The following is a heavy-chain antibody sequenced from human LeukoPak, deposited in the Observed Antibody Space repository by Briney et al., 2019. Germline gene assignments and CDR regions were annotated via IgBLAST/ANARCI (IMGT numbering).Heavy chain of an antibody. CDR2: ISSSSDYI. CDR1: GFTFSSYS. CDR3: ARGAMVTNPMH. Sequence: GGSLRLSCAASGFTFSSYSMNWVRQAPGKGLEWVSSISSSSDYIYYADSVKGRFTISRDNAKNSLYLQMNSLRAEDTAVYYCARGAMVTNPMHWGQGTLVTVSS. V-gene: IGHV3-21*01. D-gene: IGHD2-21*02. J-gene: IGHJ4*02.